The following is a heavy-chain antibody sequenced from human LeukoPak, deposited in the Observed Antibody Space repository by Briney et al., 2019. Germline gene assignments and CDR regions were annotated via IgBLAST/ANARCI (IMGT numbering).Heavy chain of an antibody. CDR3: ARGVPLWFGKNAFDI. CDR2: INPNSGGT. Sequence: ASVKVSCKASGYTFTGYYMHWVRQAPGQGLEWMGWINPNSGGTNYAQKFQGRVTMTRDTSISTAYMELSRLRSDDTAVYYCARGVPLWFGKNAFDIWGQGTMVTVSS. CDR1: GYTFTGYY. J-gene: IGHJ3*02. D-gene: IGHD3-10*01. V-gene: IGHV1-2*02.